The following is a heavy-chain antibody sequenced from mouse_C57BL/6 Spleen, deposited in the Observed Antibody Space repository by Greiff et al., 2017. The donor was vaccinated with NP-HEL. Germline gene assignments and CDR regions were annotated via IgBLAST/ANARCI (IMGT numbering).Heavy chain of an antibody. Sequence: EVQLQQSGPVLVKPGASVKMSCKASGYTFTDYYMNWVKQSHGKSLEWIGVINPYNGGTSYNQKFKGKATLTVDKSSSTAYMELNSLTSEDSAVYYCAREGYSNYSGWYFDVWGTGTTVTVSS. CDR3: AREGYSNYSGWYFDV. J-gene: IGHJ1*03. CDR1: GYTFTDYY. CDR2: INPYNGGT. D-gene: IGHD2-5*01. V-gene: IGHV1-19*01.